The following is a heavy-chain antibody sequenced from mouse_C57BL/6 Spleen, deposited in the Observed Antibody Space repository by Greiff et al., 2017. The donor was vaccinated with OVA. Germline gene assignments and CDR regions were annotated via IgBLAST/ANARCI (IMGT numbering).Heavy chain of an antibody. CDR2: IDPSDSYT. CDR1: GYTLTSYW. V-gene: IGHV1-69*01. D-gene: IGHD4-1*01. Sequence: QVQLQQPGAELVMPGASVKLSCKASGYTLTSYWMHWVKQRPGQGLEWIGEIDPSDSYTNYNQKFKSKSTLTVDKSSSTAYMQLSSLTSEDSAVYYCALNWEGVDCWGQGTTVTVYS. J-gene: IGHJ2*01. CDR3: ALNWEGVDC.